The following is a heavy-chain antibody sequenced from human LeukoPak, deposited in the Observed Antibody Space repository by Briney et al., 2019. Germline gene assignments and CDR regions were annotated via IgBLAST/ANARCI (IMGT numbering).Heavy chain of an antibody. CDR1: GFTFTSYA. CDR2: ITGQSETI. Sequence: PGGSLRLSCAASGFTFTSYAMTWVRQAPGKGLKWVSTITGQSETIWYADSVKGRFTISRDKSKNTVYLQMNSLRAEDTATYYCAKSKGSGTYCFDYWGQGSLVTVSS. V-gene: IGHV3-23*01. CDR3: AKSKGSGTYCFDY. J-gene: IGHJ4*02. D-gene: IGHD3-10*01.